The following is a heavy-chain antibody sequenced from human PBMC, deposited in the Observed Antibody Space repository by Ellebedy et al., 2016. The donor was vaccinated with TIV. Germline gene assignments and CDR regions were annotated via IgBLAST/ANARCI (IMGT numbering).Heavy chain of an antibody. Sequence: MPSETLSLTCAIFGDSVSSKSAAWTWLRQSPWRSLECLGRTYYRSKWYNEYAVSVESRITINSDTSKNQFSLQLSSVTPEDTAIYYCAREIRAFDSWGQGTLVTVSS. CDR1: GDSVSSKSAA. CDR2: TYYRSKWYN. CDR3: AREIRAFDS. J-gene: IGHJ4*02. V-gene: IGHV6-1*01.